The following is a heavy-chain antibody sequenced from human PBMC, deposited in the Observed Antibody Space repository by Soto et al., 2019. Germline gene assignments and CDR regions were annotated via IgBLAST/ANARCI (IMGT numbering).Heavy chain of an antibody. V-gene: IGHV1-3*01. D-gene: IGHD1-7*01. CDR1: GYTFTGYG. CDR2: INAGNGNT. Sequence: ASVKVSCKASGYTFTGYGISWVRQAPGQGLEWMGWINAGNGNTKFSQKFQGRVTITRDTSASTANMELSSLRSEDTAVYYCARDPWNYVSGCQVHGMDVWGQGTTVTVSS. CDR3: ARDPWNYVSGCQVHGMDV. J-gene: IGHJ6*02.